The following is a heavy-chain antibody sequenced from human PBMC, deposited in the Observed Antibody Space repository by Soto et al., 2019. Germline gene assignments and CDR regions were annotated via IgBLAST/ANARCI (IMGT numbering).Heavy chain of an antibody. CDR3: ARDERENTISPAPDD. CDR1: GGSISTYY. V-gene: IGHV4-59*01. J-gene: IGHJ4*02. Sequence: PTDTLSLTCTVSGGSISTYYWYWIRQPPGNGRESIGYIDYSGSVNYSPSLKNRVTISVDTSKNHFSLKLSSVSAADTAIYYFARDERENTISPAPDDWRQLTLITV. D-gene: IGHD1-26*01. CDR2: IDYSGSV.